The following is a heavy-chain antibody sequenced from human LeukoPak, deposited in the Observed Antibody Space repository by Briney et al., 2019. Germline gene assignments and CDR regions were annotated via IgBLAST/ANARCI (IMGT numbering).Heavy chain of an antibody. V-gene: IGHV3-13*01. J-gene: IGHJ6*03. Sequence: PGGSLRLSCAASGFTFSDYYMTWIRQAPGRGLEWVSTIGTASDTYYPGSVEGRFTLSRDNAKNSLYLQMNSLTAGDTAVYYCARGPPRGKYYYMDVWGKGTTVTVSS. CDR1: GFTFSDYY. CDR2: IGTASDT. CDR3: ARGPPRGKYYYMDV. D-gene: IGHD1-1*01.